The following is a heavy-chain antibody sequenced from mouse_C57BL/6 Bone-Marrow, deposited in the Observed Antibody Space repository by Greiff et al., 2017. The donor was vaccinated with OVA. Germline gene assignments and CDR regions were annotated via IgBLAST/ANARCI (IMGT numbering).Heavy chain of an antibody. CDR2: INPSSGYT. J-gene: IGHJ2*01. V-gene: IGHV1-4*01. CDR3: APNGDDY. CDR1: GYTFTSYT. D-gene: IGHD4-1*01. Sequence: QVQLKQSGAELARPGASVKMSCKASGYTFTSYTMHWVKQRPGQGLEWIGYINPSSGYTKYNQKFKDKTTLAADKSYSTSYMQLSSLTSKDSAVYYCAPNGDDYWGQGTTLTVSS.